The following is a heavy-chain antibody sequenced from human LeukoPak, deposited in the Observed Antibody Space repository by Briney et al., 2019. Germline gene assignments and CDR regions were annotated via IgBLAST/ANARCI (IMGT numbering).Heavy chain of an antibody. Sequence: GGSLRLSCAASGFTFSNYWMSWVRQTPGKGLEWVANIKQDGSEKYYVDSVKGRFTISRDNSKNTLYLQMNSLRAEDTAVYYCARDDDYGGGSVEHWGQGTLVTVSS. J-gene: IGHJ1*01. CDR1: GFTFSNYW. CDR3: ARDDDYGGGSVEH. CDR2: IKQDGSEK. V-gene: IGHV3-7*03. D-gene: IGHD4-23*01.